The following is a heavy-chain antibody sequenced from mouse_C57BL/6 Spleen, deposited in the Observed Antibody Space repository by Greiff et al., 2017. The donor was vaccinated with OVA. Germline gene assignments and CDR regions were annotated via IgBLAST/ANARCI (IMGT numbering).Heavy chain of an antibody. CDR3: ARGGDYDRYFDV. D-gene: IGHD2-4*01. V-gene: IGHV1-82*01. Sequence: VQLQQSGPELVKPGASVKISCKASGYAFSSSWMNWVKQRPGKGLEWIGRIYPGDGDTNYNGKFKGKATLTADKSSSTAYMQLSSLTSEDSAVYFCARGGDYDRYFDVWGTGTTVTVSS. J-gene: IGHJ1*03. CDR2: IYPGDGDT. CDR1: GYAFSSSW.